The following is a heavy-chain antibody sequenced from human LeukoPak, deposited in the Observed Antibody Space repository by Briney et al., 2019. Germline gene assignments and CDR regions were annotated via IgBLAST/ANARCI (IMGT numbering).Heavy chain of an antibody. V-gene: IGHV3-23*01. J-gene: IGHJ4*02. CDR1: GFTFSSYA. CDR3: ARFARSSGYGID. D-gene: IGHD3-22*01. Sequence: GGSLRLSCAASGFTFSSYAMSWVRQAPGKGLEWVSAISGSGGSTYYADSVKGRFTISRDNSKNTLYLQMNSLRGEDTAVYYCARFARSSGYGIDWGQGTLVSVSS. CDR2: ISGSGGST.